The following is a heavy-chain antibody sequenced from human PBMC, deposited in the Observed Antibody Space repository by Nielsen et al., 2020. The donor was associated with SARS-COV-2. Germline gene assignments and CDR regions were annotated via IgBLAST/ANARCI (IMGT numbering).Heavy chain of an antibody. D-gene: IGHD3-22*01. V-gene: IGHV3-9*01. CDR3: AKDDSSGYDYYYGMDV. J-gene: IGHJ6*02. CDR1: GFTFDDYA. Sequence: GGSLRLSCAASGFTFDDYAMHWVRHAPGKGLEWVSGISWNSGSIGYADSVKGRFTISRDNAKNSLYLQMNSLRAEDTALYYCAKDDSSGYDYYYGMDVWGQGTTVTVSS. CDR2: ISWNSGSI.